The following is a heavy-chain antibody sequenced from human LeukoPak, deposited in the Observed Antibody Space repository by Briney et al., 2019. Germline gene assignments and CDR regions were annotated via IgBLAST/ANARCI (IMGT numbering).Heavy chain of an antibody. CDR2: IYHSGST. CDR3: ARDSATADFDY. D-gene: IGHD5-12*01. CDR1: GGSMSSSNW. V-gene: IGHV4-4*02. Sequence: SGTLSLTCDVSGGSMSSSNWWSWVRQPPGKGLEWIGEIYHSGSTNYNPSLKSRVTISVDKSKNQFSLKLSSVTAADTALYYCARDSATADFDYWGQGTLVTVSS. J-gene: IGHJ4*02.